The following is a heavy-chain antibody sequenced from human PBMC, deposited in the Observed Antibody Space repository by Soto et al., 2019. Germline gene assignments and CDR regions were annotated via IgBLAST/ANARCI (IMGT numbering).Heavy chain of an antibody. CDR3: ARVGPSVWFGELSNYYYYYMDV. CDR2: IKQDGSEK. J-gene: IGHJ6*03. Sequence: HPGGSLRLSCAASGFTFSSYWMSWVRQAPGKGLEWVANIKQDGSEKYYVDSVKGRFTISRDNAKNSLYLQMNSLRAEDTAVYYCARVGPSVWFGELSNYYYYYMDVWGKGTTVTVSS. V-gene: IGHV3-7*01. CDR1: GFTFSSYW. D-gene: IGHD3-10*01.